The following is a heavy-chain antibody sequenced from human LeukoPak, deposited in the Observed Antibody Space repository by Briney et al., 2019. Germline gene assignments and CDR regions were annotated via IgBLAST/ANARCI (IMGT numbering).Heavy chain of an antibody. V-gene: IGHV1-18*01. D-gene: IGHD3-10*01. CDR3: ARDDHYYGSGSYYTIFDY. CDR1: GYTFTSYG. CDR2: ISAYNGNT. Sequence: GASVNVSCKASGYTFTSYGISWVRQAPGQGLEWMGWISAYNGNTNYAQKLQGRVTMTTDTSTSTAYMELRSLRSDDTAVYYCARDDHYYGSGSYYTIFDYWGQGTLVTVSS. J-gene: IGHJ4*02.